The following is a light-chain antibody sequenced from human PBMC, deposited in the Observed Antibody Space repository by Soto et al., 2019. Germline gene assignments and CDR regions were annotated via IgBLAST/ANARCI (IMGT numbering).Light chain of an antibody. CDR3: QKYNNWPPWT. CDR2: GAS. Sequence: EIVMTQSPATLSVSPGERATLSCRASQSVSSNLAWYQLKPGQAPRLLIYGASTRATGITARFSGSVSGTEFTLTISSLQSEDCAVYYCQKYNNWPPWTFGQGTKVEIK. V-gene: IGKV3-15*01. CDR1: QSVSSN. J-gene: IGKJ1*01.